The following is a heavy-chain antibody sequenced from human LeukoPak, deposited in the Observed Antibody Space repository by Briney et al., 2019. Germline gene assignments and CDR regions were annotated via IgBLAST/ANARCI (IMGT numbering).Heavy chain of an antibody. D-gene: IGHD1-26*01. CDR1: GGSISSYY. J-gene: IGHJ4*02. V-gene: IGHV4-59*08. CDR2: IYYSGST. Sequence: SETLSLTCTVSGGSISSYYWSWIRQPPGKGLVWIGYIYYSGSTNYNPSLKSRVTISVDTSKNQFSLKLSSGTAADTAVYYCARQQAGAKYYFDYWGQGTLVTVSS. CDR3: ARQQAGAKYYFDY.